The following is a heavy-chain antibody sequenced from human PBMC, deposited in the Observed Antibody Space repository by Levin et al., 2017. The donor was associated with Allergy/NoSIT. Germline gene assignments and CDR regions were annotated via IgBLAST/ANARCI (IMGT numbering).Heavy chain of an antibody. CDR1: GGSISSYY. CDR2: IYYSGST. Sequence: SETLSLTCTVSGGSISSYYWSWIRQPPGKGLEWIGYIYYSGSTNYNPSLKSRVTISVDTSKNQFSLKLSSVTAADTAVYYCARELVIAAAGTWWFDPWGQGTLVTVSS. J-gene: IGHJ5*02. D-gene: IGHD6-13*01. CDR3: ARELVIAAAGTWWFDP. V-gene: IGHV4-59*01.